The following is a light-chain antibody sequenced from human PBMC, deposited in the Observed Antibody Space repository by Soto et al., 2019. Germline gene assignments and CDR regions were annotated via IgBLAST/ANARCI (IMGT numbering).Light chain of an antibody. J-gene: IGLJ2*01. CDR3: LLSYSGARPVV. V-gene: IGLV7-46*01. Sequence: QAVVTQEASLTVSPGGTVTLTCGSSTGAVTSGHYPYWFQQKPGQAPRTLIYDTSNKHSWTPARFSGSLLGGKAALTLSGAQPEDEAEYYCLLSYSGARPVVFGGGTKVTVL. CDR1: TGAVTSGHY. CDR2: DTS.